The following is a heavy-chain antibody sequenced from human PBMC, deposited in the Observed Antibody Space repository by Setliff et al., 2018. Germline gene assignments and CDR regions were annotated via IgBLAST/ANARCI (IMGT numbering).Heavy chain of an antibody. J-gene: IGHJ6*03. D-gene: IGHD1-1*01. CDR3: AREGVETRSSTDYRYYMGG. V-gene: IGHV1-69*05. Sequence: SVKVSCKASGGTFSSYGISWVRQAPGQGLEWMGGTIPIFGTTNYAQRFQGRVTIITDESTSTAYMELSSLRSEDTAMYYCAREGVETRSSTDYRYYMGGPGKGTTVTVSS. CDR2: TIPIFGTT. CDR1: GGTFSSYG.